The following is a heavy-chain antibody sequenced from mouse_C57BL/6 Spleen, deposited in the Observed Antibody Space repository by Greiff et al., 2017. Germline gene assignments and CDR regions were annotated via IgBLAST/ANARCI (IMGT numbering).Heavy chain of an antibody. V-gene: IGHV1-53*01. J-gene: IGHJ1*03. CDR2: INPSNGGT. D-gene: IGHD1-1*01. Sequence: VQLQQPGTELVKPGASVKLSCKASGYTFTSYWMHWVKQRPGQGLEWIGNINPSNGGTNYNEKFKSKATLTVDKSSGTAYMQLSSLTSEDSAVYYCARLRAYYGSSHWYFDVWGTGTTVTVSS. CDR1: GYTFTSYW. CDR3: ARLRAYYGSSHWYFDV.